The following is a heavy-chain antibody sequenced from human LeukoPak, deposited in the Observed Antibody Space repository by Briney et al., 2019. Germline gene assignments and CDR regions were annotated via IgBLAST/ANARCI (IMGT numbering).Heavy chain of an antibody. V-gene: IGHV3-30*18. Sequence: GGSLRLSCAASGFTFSSYGMHWVRQAPGKGLEWVAVISYDGSNKYYADSVKGRFTISRDNSKNTLHLQMNSLRAEDTAVYYCAKDRGSSGHFDYWGQGTLVTVSS. J-gene: IGHJ4*02. CDR1: GFTFSSYG. CDR2: ISYDGSNK. D-gene: IGHD6-13*01. CDR3: AKDRGSSGHFDY.